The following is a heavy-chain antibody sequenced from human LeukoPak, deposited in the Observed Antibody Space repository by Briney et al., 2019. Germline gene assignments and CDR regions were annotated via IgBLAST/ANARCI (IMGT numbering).Heavy chain of an antibody. CDR1: GYTFTGCY. CDR3: AREFWLVRPRGMDV. CDR2: INPNSGGT. Sequence: ASVKVSCKASGYTFTGCYMHWVRQAPGQGLEWMGWINPNSGGTNYAQKFQGWVTMTRDTSISTAYMELSRLRSDDTAVYYCAREFWLVRPRGMDVWGKGTTVTVSS. D-gene: IGHD6-19*01. V-gene: IGHV1-2*04. J-gene: IGHJ6*04.